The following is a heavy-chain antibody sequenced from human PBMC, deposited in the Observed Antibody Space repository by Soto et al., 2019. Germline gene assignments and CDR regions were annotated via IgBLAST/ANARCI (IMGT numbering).Heavy chain of an antibody. CDR1: GFTFSDYY. V-gene: IGHV3-11*01. Sequence: NPGGSLRLSCAASGFTFSDYYMSWIRQAPGKGLEWVSYISSSGSTIYYADSVKGRFTISRDNAKNSLYLQMNSLRAEDTAVYYCARDSSAAPGGYYYYGMDVWGQGTTVTVSS. D-gene: IGHD6-19*01. CDR3: ARDSSAAPGGYYYYGMDV. J-gene: IGHJ6*02. CDR2: ISSSGSTI.